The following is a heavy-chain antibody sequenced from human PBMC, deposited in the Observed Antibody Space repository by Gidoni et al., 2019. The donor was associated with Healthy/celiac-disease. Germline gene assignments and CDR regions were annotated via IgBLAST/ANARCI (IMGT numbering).Heavy chain of an antibody. V-gene: IGHV2-70*01. Sequence: QVTLRESGPALVKPTQTLTLTCPFSGFSLSTRGMCVSWIRQPPGKALEWLALIDWDDDKYYSTSLKTRLTISKDTSKNQVVLTMTNMDPVDTATYYCARTYSSSSTRWPGGYYYYGMDVWGQGTTVTVSS. CDR3: ARTYSSSSTRWPGGYYYYGMDV. CDR1: GFSLSTRGMC. CDR2: IDWDDDK. J-gene: IGHJ6*02. D-gene: IGHD6-6*01.